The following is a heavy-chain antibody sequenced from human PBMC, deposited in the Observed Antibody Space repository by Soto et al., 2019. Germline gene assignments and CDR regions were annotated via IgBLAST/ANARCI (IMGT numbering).Heavy chain of an antibody. D-gene: IGHD6-13*01. Sequence: EVQLVESGGGLVQPGGSLRLSCAASGFTFSSYWMHWVRQAPGKGLVWVSRIKSDGSSTSYADSVKGRFPISRDNAKNSLYLQMNSLRAEETAVYYCARERGKAAAVHFDYWGQGTLVTVSS. V-gene: IGHV3-74*01. CDR1: GFTFSSYW. CDR3: ARERGKAAAVHFDY. CDR2: IKSDGSST. J-gene: IGHJ4*02.